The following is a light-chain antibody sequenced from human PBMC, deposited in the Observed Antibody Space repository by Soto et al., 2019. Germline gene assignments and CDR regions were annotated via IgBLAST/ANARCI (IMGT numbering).Light chain of an antibody. V-gene: IGKV3-20*01. J-gene: IGKJ5*01. CDR1: QTVRNNY. Sequence: ELVLTQSPGTLSLSPGERASLACRASQTVRNNYLAWYQQKPGQAPRLLIYDASSRATGIPDRFSGSGSGRDFTLTISGLEPEDFAVYYCQQYGSSPLISFGQGTRLEIK. CDR3: QQYGSSPLIS. CDR2: DAS.